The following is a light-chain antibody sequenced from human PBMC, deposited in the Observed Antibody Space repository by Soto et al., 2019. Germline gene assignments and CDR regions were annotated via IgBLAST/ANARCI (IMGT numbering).Light chain of an antibody. J-gene: IGKJ1*01. Sequence: EVGMTQTPATLSVVGGERATLSCRASQTVSNKLAWYQHKPGQAPRLLIYDTSNRATGIPARFSGSGSGTDFTLTISSLEPEDFAVYYCPQRTSWPRTFAQGTKVDNK. CDR2: DTS. V-gene: IGKV3-11*01. CDR3: PQRTSWPRT. CDR1: QTVSNK.